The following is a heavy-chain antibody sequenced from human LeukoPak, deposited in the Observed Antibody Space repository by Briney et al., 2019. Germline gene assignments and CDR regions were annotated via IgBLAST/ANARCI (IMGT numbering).Heavy chain of an antibody. V-gene: IGHV4-34*01. Sequence: PSEILSLTCAVYGGSFSGYYWSWIRQPPGKGLEWIGEINHSGSTNYNPSLKSRVTISVDTSKNQFSLELSSVTAADTAVYYCARGGDYGVFDYWGQGTLVTVSS. CDR1: GGSFSGYY. CDR3: ARGGDYGVFDY. CDR2: INHSGST. J-gene: IGHJ4*02. D-gene: IGHD4-17*01.